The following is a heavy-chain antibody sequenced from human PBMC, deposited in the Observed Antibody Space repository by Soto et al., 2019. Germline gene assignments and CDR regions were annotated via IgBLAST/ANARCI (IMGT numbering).Heavy chain of an antibody. J-gene: IGHJ6*02. D-gene: IGHD4-4*01. V-gene: IGHV1-58*01. CDR2: IVVGSGNT. CDR1: GFTFTSSA. Sequence: ASVKVSCKASGFTFTSSAVQWVRQARGQRLEWIGWIVVGSGNTNYAQKFQERVTITRDMSTSTAYMELSSLRSEDTAVYYCAAGGTVTFYYYYGMDVWGQGTTVTVSS. CDR3: AAGGTVTFYYYYGMDV.